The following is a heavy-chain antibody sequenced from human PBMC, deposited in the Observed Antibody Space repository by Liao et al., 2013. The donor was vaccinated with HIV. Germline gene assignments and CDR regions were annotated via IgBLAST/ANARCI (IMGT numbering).Heavy chain of an antibody. D-gene: IGHD2-21*02. Sequence: QVQLQESGPGLVKPSETLSLTCTVSGGAIYSYYWNWIRQPPGKGLEWIGYISYTANTNYNPSLKSRVAISVDTSKNQFSLRLTSVTAADTAFYYCARENPRLRLLGFEYWGQGFLVTVSS. CDR2: ISYTANT. CDR3: ARENPRLRLLGFEY. J-gene: IGHJ4*02. CDR1: GGAIYSYY. V-gene: IGHV4-59*12.